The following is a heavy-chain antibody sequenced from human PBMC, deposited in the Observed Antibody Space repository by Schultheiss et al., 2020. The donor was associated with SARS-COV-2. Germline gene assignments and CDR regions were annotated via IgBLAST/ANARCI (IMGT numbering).Heavy chain of an antibody. V-gene: IGHV3-21*05. D-gene: IGHD5-18*01. Sequence: GGSLRLSCAASGFTFSSYAMHWVRQAPGKGLEWVSYSSTSGDYTNHADSVKGRFTVSRDNPKNSLFLQMNSLRAEDTAVYYCARDRTAMTDSWGQGTLVTVSS. J-gene: IGHJ5*01. CDR2: SSTSGDYT. CDR3: ARDRTAMTDS. CDR1: GFTFSSYA.